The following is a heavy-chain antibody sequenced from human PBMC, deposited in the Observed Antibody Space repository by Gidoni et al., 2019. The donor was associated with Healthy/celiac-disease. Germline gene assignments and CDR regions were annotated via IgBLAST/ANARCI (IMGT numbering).Heavy chain of an antibody. V-gene: IGHV1-69*01. CDR3: ARVPRGYSYGYHYYYGMDV. Sequence: QVQLVQSGAEVKKPGSSVKVSCKASGGTFSSYAISWVRQAPGQGLEWMGGIIPLFGTANYAQKFQGRVTITADESTSTAYMELSSLRSEDTAVYYCARVPRGYSYGYHYYYGMDVWGQGTTVTVSS. D-gene: IGHD5-18*01. CDR2: IIPLFGTA. J-gene: IGHJ6*02. CDR1: GGTFSSYA.